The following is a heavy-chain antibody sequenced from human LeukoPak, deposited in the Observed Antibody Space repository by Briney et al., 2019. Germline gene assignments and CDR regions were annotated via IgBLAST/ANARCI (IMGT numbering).Heavy chain of an antibody. CDR2: ISGSGGST. V-gene: IGHV3-23*01. CDR3: ARGYSFGYPFDY. J-gene: IGHJ4*02. D-gene: IGHD5-18*01. CDR1: GFTFNSYA. Sequence: GGSLRLSCAASGFTFNSYAMSWVRQAPGKGLEWVSAISGSGGSTYYADSVKGRFTISRDNSKNTLFLQVNSLRPEDTAVYYCARGYSFGYPFDYWGQGTLVTVSS.